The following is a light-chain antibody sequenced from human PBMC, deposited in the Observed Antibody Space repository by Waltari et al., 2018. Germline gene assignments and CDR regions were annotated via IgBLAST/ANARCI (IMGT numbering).Light chain of an antibody. J-gene: IGKJ2*01. CDR2: EAF. Sequence: DIQMTQSPSTLSASVGDRVTITCRASQNIDHWLAWYQQKPGKAPKLLIHEAFSLESGVPSRCSGSGSGTEFTLTISSRQPDDFATYYCQQYSNYYTFGQGTKLEIK. V-gene: IGKV1-5*03. CDR3: QQYSNYYT. CDR1: QNIDHW.